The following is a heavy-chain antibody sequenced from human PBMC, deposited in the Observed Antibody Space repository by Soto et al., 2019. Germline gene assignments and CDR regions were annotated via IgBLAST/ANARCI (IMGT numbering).Heavy chain of an antibody. J-gene: IGHJ4*02. CDR1: GFSFSDHY. CDR2: ISGSGTTI. D-gene: IGHD3-9*01. Sequence: QVQLVESGGGLVKPGGSLRLSCGASGFSFSDHYMTWIRQAPGKGLEWVSYISGSGTTIYYTDSVKGRFTVSRDNAKNSVYLQMNSLRAEDTAVYYCAGDVHYDTSDDWGQGTLVTVSS. V-gene: IGHV3-11*01. CDR3: AGDVHYDTSDD.